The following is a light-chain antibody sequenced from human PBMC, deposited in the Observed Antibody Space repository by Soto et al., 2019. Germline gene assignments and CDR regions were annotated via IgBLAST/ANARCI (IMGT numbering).Light chain of an antibody. V-gene: IGKV1-8*01. Sequence: QVISPSLAWYQVKPGKAPKLLIYAASTLESGVPSRFSATVSGTEFSLTITSLLSEDFPIYYCHQYNNWLPSCTLGRGTKVDIK. CDR2: AAS. J-gene: IGKJ1*01. CDR1: QVISPS. CDR3: HQYNNWLPSCT.